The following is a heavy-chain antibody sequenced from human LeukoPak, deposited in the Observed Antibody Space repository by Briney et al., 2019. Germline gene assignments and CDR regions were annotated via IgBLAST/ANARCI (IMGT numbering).Heavy chain of an antibody. D-gene: IGHD7-27*01. V-gene: IGHV1-2*02. J-gene: IGHJ4*02. Sequence: ASVKVSCKASGYSFADYYIHWVRQTHGHGLEWMGWIYPKTGGTNYAQQFQGRVTMTADTSSSTAYMELSGLPSGDTALFFCARSHIRWGYRHFDFWGQGTLLTVSS. CDR1: GYSFADYY. CDR2: IYPKTGGT. CDR3: ARSHIRWGYRHFDF.